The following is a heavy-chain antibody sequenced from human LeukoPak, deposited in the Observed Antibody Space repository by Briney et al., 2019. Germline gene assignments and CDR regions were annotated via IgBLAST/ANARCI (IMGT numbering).Heavy chain of an antibody. CDR3: ARWAASGSGLDY. V-gene: IGHV5-51*01. D-gene: IGHD2-15*01. CDR1: GYKSNMYW. CDR2: IYPGDSDT. Sequence: GESLKISCKGSGYKSNMYWIGWVRQMPGKGLEWMGIIYPGDSDTRYSPSFQGQVTISADKSISTAYLQWSSLKASDTAMYYCARWAASGSGLDYWGQGTLATVSS. J-gene: IGHJ4*02.